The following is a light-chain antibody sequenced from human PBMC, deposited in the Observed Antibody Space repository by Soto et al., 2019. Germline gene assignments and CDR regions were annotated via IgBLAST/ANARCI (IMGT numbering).Light chain of an antibody. V-gene: IGKV3-11*01. CDR1: QSISRN. CDR2: DAY. CDR3: QQRGKWPST. Sequence: VMTQSPDTLSVSPGDRVTLACRASQSISRNLAWYQQKPGQPPRLLIYDAYTRATGVGARFTGSGSATDFSLTITSLEPEDFAVYFCQQRGKWPSTFGPGTKVDIK. J-gene: IGKJ2*02.